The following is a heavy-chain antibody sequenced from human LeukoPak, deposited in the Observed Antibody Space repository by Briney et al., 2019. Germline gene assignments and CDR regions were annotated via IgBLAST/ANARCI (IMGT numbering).Heavy chain of an antibody. V-gene: IGHV1-18*01. Sequence: ASVKVSCKASGYTFTSYGISWVRQAPGQGLEWMGWISAYNGNTNYAQKLQGRVTMTTDTSTSTAYMELRSLRSDDTAVYYCATRDGSSWSPRGDYYYMDVWGKGTTVTASS. D-gene: IGHD6-13*01. J-gene: IGHJ6*03. CDR3: ATRDGSSWSPRGDYYYMDV. CDR2: ISAYNGNT. CDR1: GYTFTSYG.